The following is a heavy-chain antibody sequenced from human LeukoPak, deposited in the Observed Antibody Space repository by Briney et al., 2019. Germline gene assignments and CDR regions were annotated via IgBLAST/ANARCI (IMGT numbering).Heavy chain of an antibody. CDR1: GYSINSGYY. V-gene: IGHV4-38-2*02. CDR3: ARHLASGSDKDDYYYYYGMDV. Sequence: PSETLSLTCTVSGYSINSGYYWSWIRQPPGKRLEWIGSIYYSGSTYSNPTLKSRLTISVDTSKNQISLNLTSVTAADAAVYYCARHLASGSDKDDYYYYYGMDVWGQGTTVTVSS. J-gene: IGHJ6*02. D-gene: IGHD3-10*01. CDR2: IYYSGST.